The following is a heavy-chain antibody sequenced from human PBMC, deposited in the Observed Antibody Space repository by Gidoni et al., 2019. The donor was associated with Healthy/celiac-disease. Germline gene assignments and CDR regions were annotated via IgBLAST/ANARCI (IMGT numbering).Heavy chain of an antibody. CDR3: ARDSEAFDI. CDR2: ISYDGSNK. J-gene: IGHJ3*02. V-gene: IGHV3-30-3*01. Sequence: QVQLVESGGGVVQPGRSLRLSCAASGFTFSSYAMHWVRQAPGKGLELVAVISYDGSNKYYADSVKGRFTISRDNSKNTLYLQMNSLRAEDTAVYYCARDSEAFDIWGQGTMVTVSS. CDR1: GFTFSSYA.